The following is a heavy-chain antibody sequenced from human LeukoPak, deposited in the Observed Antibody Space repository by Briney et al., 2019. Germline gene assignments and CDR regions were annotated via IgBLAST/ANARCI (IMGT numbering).Heavy chain of an antibody. CDR1: GFTFSSYS. V-gene: IGHV4-34*01. Sequence: GSLRLSCAASGFTFSSYSMNWIRQPPGKGLEWIGEINHSGSTNYNPSLKSRVTISVDTSKNQFSLKLSSVTAADTAVYYCARGRVCLYDFWSGYYRPLLSGFRWASFDYWGQGTLVTVSS. CDR2: INHSGST. D-gene: IGHD3-3*01. J-gene: IGHJ4*02. CDR3: ARGRVCLYDFWSGYYRPLLSGFRWASFDY.